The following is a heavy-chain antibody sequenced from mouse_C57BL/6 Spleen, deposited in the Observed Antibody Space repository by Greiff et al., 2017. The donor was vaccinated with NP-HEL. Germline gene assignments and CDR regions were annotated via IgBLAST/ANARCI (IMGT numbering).Heavy chain of an antibody. J-gene: IGHJ3*01. D-gene: IGHD1-1*01. CDR3: ASPYYYGSSWFAY. CDR1: GYAFTNYL. Sequence: QVQLQQSGAELVRPGTSVKVSCKASGYAFTNYLIEWVKQRPGQGLEWIGVINPGSGGTNYNEKFKGKATLTADKSSSTAYMQLSSLTSEDSAVYFCASPYYYGSSWFAYWGQGTLVTVSA. V-gene: IGHV1-54*01. CDR2: INPGSGGT.